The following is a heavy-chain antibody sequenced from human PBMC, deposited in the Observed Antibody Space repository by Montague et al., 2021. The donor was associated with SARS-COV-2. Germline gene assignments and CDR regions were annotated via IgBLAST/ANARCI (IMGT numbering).Heavy chain of an antibody. CDR3: ARVPVASMIWFWELSAQYYFDY. Sequence: QSGAEVKKPGESLKISCKGSGYSFTSYWIGWVRQMPGKGLEWMGIIYPGDSDTRYSPSFQGQVTVSADKSISTAYLQWSGLKASDTAMYYCARVPVASMIWFWELSAQYYFDYWGQGTLVTVSS. J-gene: IGHJ4*02. V-gene: IGHV5-51*01. CDR2: IYPGDSDT. CDR1: GYSFTSYW. D-gene: IGHD3-10*01.